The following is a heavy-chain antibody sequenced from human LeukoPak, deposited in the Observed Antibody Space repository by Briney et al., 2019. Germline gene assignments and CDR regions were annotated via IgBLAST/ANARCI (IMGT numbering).Heavy chain of an antibody. V-gene: IGHV4-59*01. CDR1: GGSFGNYY. CDR2: IYDSGTT. Sequence: PSETLSLTCTVSGGSFGNYYWSWIRQPPGKGLEWIAYIYDSGTTNYNPSLKSRVTISVDTSKNQFSLKLSSVTAADTAVYYCARDKGRDGYNYVDYWGQGTLVTVSS. D-gene: IGHD5-24*01. J-gene: IGHJ4*02. CDR3: ARDKGRDGYNYVDY.